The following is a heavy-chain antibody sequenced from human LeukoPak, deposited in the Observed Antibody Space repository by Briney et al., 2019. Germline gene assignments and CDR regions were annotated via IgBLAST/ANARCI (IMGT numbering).Heavy chain of an antibody. Sequence: ASVTVSCKASGGTFSSYAISWVRQAPGQGLEWMGGIIPIFGTANYAQKFQGRVTITADESTSTAYMELSSLRSEDTAVYYCAREASSCGSGSYFFDYWGQGTLVTVSS. J-gene: IGHJ4*02. D-gene: IGHD3-10*01. CDR1: GGTFSSYA. CDR2: IIPIFGTA. V-gene: IGHV1-69*01. CDR3: AREASSCGSGSYFFDY.